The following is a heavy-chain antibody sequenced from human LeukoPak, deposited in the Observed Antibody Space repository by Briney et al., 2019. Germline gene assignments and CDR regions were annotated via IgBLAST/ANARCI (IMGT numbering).Heavy chain of an antibody. CDR3: ARDLSSGWYAVDY. Sequence: GGSLRLSCAPSGFTFSSYSMNWTRQAPGKGLEWVSSISSSSSYIYYADSVKGRFTISRDNAKNSLYLQMNSLRAEDTAVYYCARDLSSGWYAVDYWGQGTLVTVSS. V-gene: IGHV3-21*01. J-gene: IGHJ4*02. D-gene: IGHD6-19*01. CDR2: ISSSSSYI. CDR1: GFTFSSYS.